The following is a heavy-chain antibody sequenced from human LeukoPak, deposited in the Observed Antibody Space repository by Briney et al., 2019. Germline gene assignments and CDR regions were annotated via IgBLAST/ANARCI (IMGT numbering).Heavy chain of an antibody. Sequence: KPSETLSLTCTVSGGSINSYFWSWIRQPPGKGLEWIGYVYYRGSTNYNPSLKTRVTISLGTSKNQFSLKLSSVTAADTAVYYCARDSQYSSSLDAFDIWGQGTMVTVSS. CDR2: VYYRGST. V-gene: IGHV4-59*12. CDR1: GGSINSYF. CDR3: ARDSQYSSSLDAFDI. J-gene: IGHJ3*02. D-gene: IGHD6-6*01.